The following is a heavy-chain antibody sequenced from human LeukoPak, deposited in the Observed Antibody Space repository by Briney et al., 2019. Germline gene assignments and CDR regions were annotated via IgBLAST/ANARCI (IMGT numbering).Heavy chain of an antibody. CDR3: AKKEGDTYFSWYMDV. CDR1: GFTFRSFA. J-gene: IGHJ6*03. D-gene: IGHD2-21*01. Sequence: GGSLRLSCAASGFTFRSFAMSWARQAPGKGLEWVSGIIGSGCTTFYADSVKGRFTISRDNSKNTLYLQMNSLRAEDTAIYYCAKKEGDTYFSWYMDVWGKGTTVTVSS. V-gene: IGHV3-23*01. CDR2: IIGSGCTT.